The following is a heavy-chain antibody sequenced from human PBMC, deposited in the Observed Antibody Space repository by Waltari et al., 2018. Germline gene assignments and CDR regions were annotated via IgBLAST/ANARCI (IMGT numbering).Heavy chain of an antibody. CDR3: ARHFTGFYGSGNYVY. CDR1: GYSFSTYW. CDR2: SYPDDSDA. D-gene: IGHD3-10*01. J-gene: IGHJ4*02. V-gene: IGHV5-51*01. Sequence: EVQLVQSGAEVKKPGESLKISCKASGYSFSTYWIAWVRQMPGKGLEWMGISYPDDSDAKYTPSFQGQVAISVDKSLNTAYLQWSSLKASDTAIYYCARHFTGFYGSGNYVYWGQGTLVAVS.